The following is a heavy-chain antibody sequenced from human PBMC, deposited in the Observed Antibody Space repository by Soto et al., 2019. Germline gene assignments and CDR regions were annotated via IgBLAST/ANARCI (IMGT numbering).Heavy chain of an antibody. CDR3: AKPPRTPSSTRSANWFDP. V-gene: IGHV3-23*01. Sequence: GGSLRLSCAASGFTFSSYAMSWVRQAPGKGLEWVSAISGSGGSTYYADSVKGRFTISRDNSKNTLYLQMNSLRAEDTAVYYCAKPPRTPSSTRSANWFDPWGQGTLVTVSS. D-gene: IGHD2-2*01. CDR1: GFTFSSYA. J-gene: IGHJ5*02. CDR2: ISGSGGST.